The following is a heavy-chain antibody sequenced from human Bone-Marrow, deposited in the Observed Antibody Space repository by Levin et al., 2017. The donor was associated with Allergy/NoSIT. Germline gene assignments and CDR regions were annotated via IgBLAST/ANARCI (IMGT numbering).Heavy chain of an antibody. D-gene: IGHD3-16*01. CDR3: TVGFGDH. CDR2: IQTEANGATK. Sequence: QPGGSLRLSCAASGFTFSDTWMSWIRQAPGKGLEWIGRIQTEANGATKDYLEPFKGRFTLSRDDSKNLVYLEMNSLQTEDTAVYYCTVGFGDHWGPGSLVAVSS. CDR1: GFTFSDTW. V-gene: IGHV3-15*03. J-gene: IGHJ4*02.